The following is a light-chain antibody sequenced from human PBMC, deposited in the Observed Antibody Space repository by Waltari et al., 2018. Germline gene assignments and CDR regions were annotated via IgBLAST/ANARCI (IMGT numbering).Light chain of an antibody. CDR3: QQTSMTPLT. Sequence: QMTQSPSSLSASLGDRVTITCRASQTIYQYLTWYQQKQGQVPTLLMYTASNLQSGVPPRLSGSGFGTDFTLTISSLQPEDVATYYCQQTSMTPLTFGEGTKVEI. CDR2: TAS. CDR1: QTIYQY. V-gene: IGKV1-39*01. J-gene: IGKJ4*01.